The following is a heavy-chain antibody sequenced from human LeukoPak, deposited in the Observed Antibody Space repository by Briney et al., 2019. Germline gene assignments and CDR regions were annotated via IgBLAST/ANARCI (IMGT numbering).Heavy chain of an antibody. CDR2: IGTAGDT. V-gene: IGHV3-13*01. CDR1: GFTFSDYD. Sequence: LSGGSLRLSCAASGFTFSDYDMHWVRQATGKGLEWVSAIGTAGDTYYTGSVKGRFTISRENAKNSLYLQMNSLRAGETAVYYCXRXAKXRVGGVYYFDYWGQGTLVTVSS. D-gene: IGHD6-13*01. J-gene: IGHJ4*02. CDR3: XRXAKXRVGGVYYFDY.